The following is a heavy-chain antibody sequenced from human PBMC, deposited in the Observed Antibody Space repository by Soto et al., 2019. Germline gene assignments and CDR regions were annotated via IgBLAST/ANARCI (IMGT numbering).Heavy chain of an antibody. V-gene: IGHV1-2*04. CDR3: AREKKGDSSPDFDAFDI. Sequence: GASVKVSCKASGYTFTGYYMHWVRQAPGQGLEWMGWINPNSGGTNYAQKFQGWVTMTRDTSISTAYMELSRLRSGDTAVYYCAREKKGDSSPDFDAFDIWGQGTMVTVSS. CDR2: INPNSGGT. CDR1: GYTFTGYY. D-gene: IGHD6-13*01. J-gene: IGHJ3*02.